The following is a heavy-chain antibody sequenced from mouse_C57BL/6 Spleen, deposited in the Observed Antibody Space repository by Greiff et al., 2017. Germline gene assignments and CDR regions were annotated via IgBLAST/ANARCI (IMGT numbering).Heavy chain of an antibody. V-gene: IGHV1-85*01. D-gene: IGHD2-4*01. CDR1: GYTFTSYD. CDR3: ARDDYDGGFAY. Sequence: VQLQQSGPELVKPGASVKLSCKASGYTFTSYDINWVKQRPGQGPEWIGWMYPRDGSTKYNEKFKGKATLTVDTSSSTAYMELHSLTSEDSAVYFCARDDYDGGFAYWGQGTLVTVSA. CDR2: MYPRDGST. J-gene: IGHJ3*01.